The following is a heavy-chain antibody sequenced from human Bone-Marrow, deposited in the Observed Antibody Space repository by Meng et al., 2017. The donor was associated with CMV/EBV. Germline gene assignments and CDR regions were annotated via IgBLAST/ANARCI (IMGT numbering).Heavy chain of an antibody. J-gene: IGHJ6*02. V-gene: IGHV1-18*01. Sequence: ASVKVSCKASGYTFTSYGISWVRQAPGQGLEWMGWISAYNGNTNYAQKLQGRVTMTTDTSTSTAYMELRSLRSDDTAVYYCARDGDNAKMKVVGNDYYYYYGMDVWGQGTTVTGSS. D-gene: IGHD3-22*01. CDR1: GYTFTSYG. CDR2: ISAYNGNT. CDR3: ARDGDNAKMKVVGNDYYYYYGMDV.